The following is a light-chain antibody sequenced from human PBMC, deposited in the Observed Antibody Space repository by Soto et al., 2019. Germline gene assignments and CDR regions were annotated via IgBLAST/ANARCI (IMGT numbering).Light chain of an antibody. CDR1: QSIGSW. J-gene: IGKJ1*01. CDR3: QLYNSYLWR. Sequence: IQLTQSPSTLSASVGDRVAITCRASQSIGSWVAWYQQKPGKAPKVLIYEASTLESGVPSRFSGSGSGTEFTLTISSLQPDDVATYYCQLYNSYLWRFGQGTKVDI. CDR2: EAS. V-gene: IGKV1-5*03.